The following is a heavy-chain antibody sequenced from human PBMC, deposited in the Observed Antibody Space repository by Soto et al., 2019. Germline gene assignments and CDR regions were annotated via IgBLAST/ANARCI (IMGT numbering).Heavy chain of an antibody. J-gene: IGHJ6*03. CDR1: GGSISSSSYY. Sequence: QLQLQESGPGLVKPSETLSLTCTVSGGSISSSSYYWGWIRQPPGKGLEWIGGIYYSGSTYYNPSLTSRVPISVDTAKNQCSLKRSSVTAADTAVYYCARQTYYDFWSGYYPYYYYYMDVWGKGTTVTVSS. V-gene: IGHV4-39*01. CDR3: ARQTYYDFWSGYYPYYYYYMDV. D-gene: IGHD3-3*01. CDR2: IYYSGST.